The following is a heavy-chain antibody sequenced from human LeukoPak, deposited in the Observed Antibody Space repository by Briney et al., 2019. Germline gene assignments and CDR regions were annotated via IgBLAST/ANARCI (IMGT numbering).Heavy chain of an antibody. J-gene: IGHJ4*02. CDR1: GFTFSSYA. V-gene: IGHV3-30*04. CDR3: ARDPDF. CDR2: ISYDGSNK. Sequence: HPGRSLRLSCAASGFTFSSYAMHWVRQAPGKGLEWVAVISYDGSNKYYADSVKGRFTISRDNAKNSLYLQMSSLRAADTAVYYCARDPDFWGQGSLVTVSS.